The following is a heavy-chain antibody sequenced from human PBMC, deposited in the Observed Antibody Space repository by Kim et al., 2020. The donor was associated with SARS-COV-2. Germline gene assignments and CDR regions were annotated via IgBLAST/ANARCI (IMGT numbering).Heavy chain of an antibody. Sequence: TGTVKGRVTISRDNSKNTVYLQMNSLRGEDTAMYYCAKDMEVAGTDAAFDIWGQGTKVTVSS. J-gene: IGHJ3*02. V-gene: IGHV3-30*02. CDR3: AKDMEVAGTDAAFDI. D-gene: IGHD6-19*01.